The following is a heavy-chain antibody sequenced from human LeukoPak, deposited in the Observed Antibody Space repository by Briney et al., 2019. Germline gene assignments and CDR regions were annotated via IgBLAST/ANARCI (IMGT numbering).Heavy chain of an antibody. CDR1: GGSITSSSYY. CDR2: IYTSGIT. D-gene: IGHD2-15*01. J-gene: IGHJ4*02. CDR3: VREGGYCSGGSCYSGFFFDY. Sequence: PSETLSLTCTVSGGSITSSSYYWSWIRQPAGKGLEWIGRIYTSGITSYNPSLKSRVTISVDTSKNQFSLRLSSVTAADTAVYYCVREGGYCSGGSCYSGFFFDYWGQGTLVTVSS. V-gene: IGHV4-61*02.